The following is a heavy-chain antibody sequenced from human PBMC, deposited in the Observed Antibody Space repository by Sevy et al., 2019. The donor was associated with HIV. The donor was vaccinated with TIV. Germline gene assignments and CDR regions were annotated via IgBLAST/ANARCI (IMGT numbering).Heavy chain of an antibody. D-gene: IGHD3-3*01. CDR1: GFTFSSYA. J-gene: IGHJ3*02. CDR3: AKEGNGDFWSGYHDAFDI. Sequence: GGSLRLSCAASGFTFSSYAMSWVRQAPGKGLEWVSAISGSGGSTYYADSVKGRFTISRDNSKNTLYLQRKSLRAEDMAVYYCAKEGNGDFWSGYHDAFDIWGQGTMVTVSS. CDR2: ISGSGGST. V-gene: IGHV3-23*01.